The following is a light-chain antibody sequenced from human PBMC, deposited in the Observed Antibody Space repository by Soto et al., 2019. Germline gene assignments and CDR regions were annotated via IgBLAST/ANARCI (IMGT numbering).Light chain of an antibody. V-gene: IGKV2-30*01. Sequence: DVVMTQSPLSLSVTLGQPASISCRSSQGLVYSDGNTFLNWFHQRQGQSPRRLIYQVSNRYSGGPDRFSGSGSGTDYTLTISRVEAEDVGIYYCVQGTQWPWTFGQGTKVEIK. CDR2: QVS. J-gene: IGKJ1*01. CDR1: QGLVYSDGNTF. CDR3: VQGTQWPWT.